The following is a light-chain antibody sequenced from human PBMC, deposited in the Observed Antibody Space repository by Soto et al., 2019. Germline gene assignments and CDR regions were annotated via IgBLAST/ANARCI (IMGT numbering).Light chain of an antibody. V-gene: IGLV2-14*01. CDR2: EVS. J-gene: IGLJ1*01. CDR3: NSYRSGSTYV. CDR1: SSDVGFYNY. Sequence: QSALTQPASVSGSPGQSITISCTGTSSDVGFYNYVSWYQQHPGKAPKLMIYEVSNRPSGVSNRFSGSKSGNTASLTISGLQAEDEADYYCNSYRSGSTYVFGTGTKVTVL.